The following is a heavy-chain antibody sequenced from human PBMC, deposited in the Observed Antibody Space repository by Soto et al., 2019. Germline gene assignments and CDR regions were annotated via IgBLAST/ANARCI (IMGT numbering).Heavy chain of an antibody. V-gene: IGHV3-33*05. CDR1: GFPFREFG. J-gene: IGHJ4*02. CDR2: ISYDGSD. CDR3: ARRWNYYLDF. D-gene: IGHD1-1*01. Sequence: QMQLVESGGGVVQPGRSLRLSCVASGFPFREFGMHWVRQAPGKGLEWVALISYDGSDYADSVKGRFTISRDDSRDTLLLHMDNLRPDDTGVYYCARRWNYYLDFWGQGTLVAASS.